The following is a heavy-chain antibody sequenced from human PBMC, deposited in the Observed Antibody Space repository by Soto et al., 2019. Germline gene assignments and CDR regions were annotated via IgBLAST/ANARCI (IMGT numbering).Heavy chain of an antibody. J-gene: IGHJ3*02. CDR1: GFTFSNAW. CDR2: IKSKTEGGTT. CDR3: SSCYRAFDI. V-gene: IGHV3-15*01. Sequence: PGGSLRLSCAASGFTFSNAWMSWVRQAPGKGLEWVGRIKSKTEGGTTDYAAPVKGRFTISRDNSKNTLYLQMNSLRAEDTAVYYCSSCYRAFDIWGQGTMVTVSS. D-gene: IGHD2-15*01.